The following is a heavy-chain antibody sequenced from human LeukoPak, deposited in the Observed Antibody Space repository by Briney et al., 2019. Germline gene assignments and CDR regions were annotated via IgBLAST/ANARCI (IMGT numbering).Heavy chain of an antibody. CDR3: ARDSSGYQGFDY. V-gene: IGHV4-59*12. D-gene: IGHD3-22*01. J-gene: IGHJ4*02. CDR1: GGSISSYY. Sequence: SETLSLTCTVSGGSISSYYWSWIRQPPGKGPEWIGYIYYSGSTNYNPSLKGRVTISVDTSKNQFSLKLSSVTAADTAVYYCARDSSGYQGFDYWGQGTLVTVSS. CDR2: IYYSGST.